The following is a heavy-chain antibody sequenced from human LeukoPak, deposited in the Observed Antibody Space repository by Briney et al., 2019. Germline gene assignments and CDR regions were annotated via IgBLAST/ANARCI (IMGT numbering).Heavy chain of an antibody. CDR3: ARDGYLAAAGTYDY. V-gene: IGHV3-53*01. CDR1: GFTVSSNY. Sequence: AGGSLRLSCAASGFTVSSNYMNWVRQAPGMGLEWISVIYSDGTTYYADSVKGRFTISRDNSKNTLYLQMNSLRAEDTAVYYCARDGYLAAAGTYDYWGQGTLVTVSS. J-gene: IGHJ4*02. D-gene: IGHD6-13*01. CDR2: IYSDGTT.